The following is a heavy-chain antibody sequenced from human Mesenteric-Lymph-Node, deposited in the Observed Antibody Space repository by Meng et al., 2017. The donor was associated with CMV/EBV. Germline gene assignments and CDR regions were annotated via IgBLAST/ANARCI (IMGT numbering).Heavy chain of an antibody. J-gene: IGHJ4*02. CDR3: ATDGGHHDFDY. Sequence: SCKTSGYSFTNIYLHWIQQAPGQGLEWMGVLYPSDGSTKSAQKFQGRVTMTRDTSTSTVYMELSSLRSEDTAVYYCATDGGHHDFDYWGQGTLVTVSS. CDR2: LYPSDGST. CDR1: GYSFTNIY. V-gene: IGHV1-46*01. D-gene: IGHD3-3*01.